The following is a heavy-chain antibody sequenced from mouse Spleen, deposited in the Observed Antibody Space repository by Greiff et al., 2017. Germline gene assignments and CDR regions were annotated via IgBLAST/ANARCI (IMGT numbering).Heavy chain of an antibody. CDR2: INYDGSST. Sequence: EVQLVESEGGLVQPGSSMKLSCTASGFTFSDYYMAWVRQVPEKGLEWVANINYDGSSTYYLDSLKSRFIISRDNAKNILYLQMSSLKSEDTATYYCARDGRWLLSYAMDYWGQGTSVTVSS. V-gene: IGHV5-16*01. CDR1: GFTFSDYY. D-gene: IGHD2-3*01. CDR3: ARDGRWLLSYAMDY. J-gene: IGHJ4*01.